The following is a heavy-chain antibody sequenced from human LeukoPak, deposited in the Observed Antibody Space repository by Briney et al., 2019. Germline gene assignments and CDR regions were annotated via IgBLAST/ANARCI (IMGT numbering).Heavy chain of an antibody. D-gene: IGHD7-27*01. CDR2: IKEDGSEK. Sequence: GGSLRLSCAADGFTFRKHWMSWVRQAMGKGLECVAKIKEDGSEKHYVDSVKGRFTISRDNTKNSLYLQMNSLRAEDTAVYYCARDYTGGWNDYWGQGTLVIVSS. CDR3: ARDYTGGWNDY. V-gene: IGHV3-7*01. J-gene: IGHJ4*02. CDR1: GFTFRKHW.